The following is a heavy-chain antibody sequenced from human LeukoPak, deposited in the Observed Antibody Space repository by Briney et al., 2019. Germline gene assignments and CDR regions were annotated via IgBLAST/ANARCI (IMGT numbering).Heavy chain of an antibody. J-gene: IGHJ4*02. Sequence: GGSLRLSCAASGFTFSNSGMNWVRQAPGKGLEWVSTISASGDSTYYADSVKGRFTSSRDNSKNTLYLQMNSLRAEDTAVYYCAKDMGYCSSATCYGLDYWGQGTLVTVSS. CDR3: AKDMGYCSSATCYGLDY. CDR2: ISASGDST. D-gene: IGHD2-2*01. V-gene: IGHV3-23*01. CDR1: GFTFSNSG.